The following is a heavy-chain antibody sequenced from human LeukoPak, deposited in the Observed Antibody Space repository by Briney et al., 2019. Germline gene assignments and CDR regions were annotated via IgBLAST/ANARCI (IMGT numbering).Heavy chain of an antibody. CDR2: INHSGST. V-gene: IGHV4-34*01. CDR1: GGSFSGYY. D-gene: IGHD4-17*01. CDR3: ARTPINRLRRNCRWFDP. Sequence: PSETLSLTCAVYGGSFSGYYWSWIREPPGKGLEWIGEINHSGSTNYNPCLKSRVTISVDTSKNQFSLKLSSVTAADTAVYYCARTPINRLRRNCRWFDPWGQGTLVTVSS. J-gene: IGHJ5*02.